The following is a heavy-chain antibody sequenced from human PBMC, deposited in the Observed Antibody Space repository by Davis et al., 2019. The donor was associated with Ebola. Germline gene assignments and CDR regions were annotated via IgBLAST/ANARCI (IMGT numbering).Heavy chain of an antibody. CDR2: IYYSGST. Sequence: SETLSLTCTVSGGSISSYYWSWIRQPPGKGLEWIGYIYYSGSTNYNPSLKSRVTISVDTSKNQFSLKVSSVTAADTAVYYCARDSSGWYPYYFDYWGQGTLVTVSS. J-gene: IGHJ4*02. D-gene: IGHD6-19*01. CDR3: ARDSSGWYPYYFDY. CDR1: GGSISSYY. V-gene: IGHV4-59*01.